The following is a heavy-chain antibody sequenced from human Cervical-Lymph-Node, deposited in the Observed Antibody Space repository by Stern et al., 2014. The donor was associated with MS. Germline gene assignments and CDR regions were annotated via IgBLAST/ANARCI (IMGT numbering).Heavy chain of an antibody. Sequence: VQLVESGAEVKKPGCSVKVSCKASGGTFSSYGISWVRQAPGQGLEWVGGISPIVGTANYAETLQGSVTISADESTNTAYMELSSLRSEDTAVYYCAGNYGDYAVWGQGTLVTVSS. V-gene: IGHV1-69*01. CDR1: GGTFSSYG. CDR2: ISPIVGTA. D-gene: IGHD4-17*01. CDR3: AGNYGDYAV. J-gene: IGHJ4*02.